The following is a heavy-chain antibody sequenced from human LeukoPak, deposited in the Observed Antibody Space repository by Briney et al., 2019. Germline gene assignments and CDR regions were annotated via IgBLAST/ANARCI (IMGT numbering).Heavy chain of an antibody. Sequence: AASVKVSCKASGYTFTSYDINWVRQATGQGLEWMGWMNPNSSNTGYAQKFQGRVTMTRNTSISTAYMELSSLRSEDTAVYYCARGTSLGVIAAGAAFDIWGQGTMVTVSS. CDR2: MNPNSSNT. V-gene: IGHV1-8*01. J-gene: IGHJ3*02. CDR1: GYTFTSYD. D-gene: IGHD3-10*01. CDR3: ARGTSLGVIAAGAAFDI.